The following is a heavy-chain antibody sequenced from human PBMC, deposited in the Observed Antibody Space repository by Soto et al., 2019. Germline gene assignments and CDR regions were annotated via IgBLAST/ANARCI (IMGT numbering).Heavy chain of an antibody. CDR2: ITASGDRT. J-gene: IGHJ5*01. CDR1: GFTFSSYA. Sequence: EVHLLESGGGLVQPGGSLRLSCTASGFTFSSYAMTWVRQAPGRGLEGVSGITASGDRTFYADSVKGRFTISRDNSRSTLYLQMNSLRAEDTAVYYCAKDTRYADYVRWFDSWGQGTLVTVSS. V-gene: IGHV3-23*01. CDR3: AKDTRYADYVRWFDS. D-gene: IGHD4-17*01.